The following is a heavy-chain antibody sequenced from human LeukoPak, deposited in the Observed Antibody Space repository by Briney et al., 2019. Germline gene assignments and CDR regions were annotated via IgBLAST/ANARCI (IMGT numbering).Heavy chain of an antibody. CDR1: GFTFSSYN. Sequence: GSLRLSCATSGFTFSSYNMNWVRQAPGKGLEWVSSISSSSSYIYYADSVKGRFTISRDNAKNSLYLQMNSLRAEDTAVYYCARRNGYTITGDYWGQGTLVTVSS. D-gene: IGHD6-13*01. CDR3: ARRNGYTITGDY. V-gene: IGHV3-21*01. CDR2: ISSSSSYI. J-gene: IGHJ4*02.